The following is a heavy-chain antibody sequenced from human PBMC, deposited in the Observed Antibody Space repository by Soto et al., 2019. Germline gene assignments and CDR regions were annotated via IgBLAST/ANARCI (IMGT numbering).Heavy chain of an antibody. CDR1: GGTFSSYA. J-gene: IGHJ5*02. V-gene: IGHV1-69*01. CDR2: VITIFGTA. D-gene: IGHD3-10*01. CDR3: ARDFAGSSSDP. Sequence: QVQLVQSGAEVKKPGSSVKVSCKASGGTFSSYAITWVRQAPGQGLEWMGGVITIFGTANYAQKFQGRVAITAEESLTTAYMELSRLRSEDTAVYYCARDFAGSSSDPWGQGTVVTVSS.